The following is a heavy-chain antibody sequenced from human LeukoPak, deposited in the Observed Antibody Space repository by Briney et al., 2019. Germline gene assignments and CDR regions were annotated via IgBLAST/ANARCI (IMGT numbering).Heavy chain of an antibody. CDR3: ARRVAGTGGGNYYYYYMDV. D-gene: IGHD6-19*01. CDR1: GYTFTSYG. Sequence: GASVKVSCKASGYTFTSYGISWVRQAPGQGLEWMGWISVYNGNTNYAQKLQGRVTMTTDTSTSTAYMELRSLRSDDTAVYYCARRVAGTGGGNYYYYYMDVWGKGTTVTVSS. CDR2: ISVYNGNT. J-gene: IGHJ6*03. V-gene: IGHV1-18*01.